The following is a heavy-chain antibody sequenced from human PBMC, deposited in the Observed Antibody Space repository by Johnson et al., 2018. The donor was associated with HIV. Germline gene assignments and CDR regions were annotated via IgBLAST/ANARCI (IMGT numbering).Heavy chain of an antibody. Sequence: QVQLVESGGGVVQPGRSLRLSCAASGFTFSSYAMHWVRQAPGTGLEWVAVISYDGSNKYYADSVTGRFTISRDNSNTTLYLQMNSLKTEDTALYYCNTDRVDGGWSYYNAFDIWGQGTMVTVSS. J-gene: IGHJ3*02. V-gene: IGHV3-30-3*01. D-gene: IGHD1-26*01. CDR3: NTDRVDGGWSYYNAFDI. CDR2: ISYDGSNK. CDR1: GFTFSSYA.